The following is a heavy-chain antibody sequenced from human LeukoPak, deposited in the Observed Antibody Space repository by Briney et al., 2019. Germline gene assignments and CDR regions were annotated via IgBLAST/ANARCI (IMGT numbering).Heavy chain of an antibody. V-gene: IGHV3-30*03. Sequence: PGGSLRLSCAASGFTFSNYGMHWVRQAPGKGLEWVAVISYDASYKNYADSVKGRFTISRDNSKNMLYLQMNSLRAEDTAVYHCARDDSWAFDIWGQGAMVTVSS. D-gene: IGHD2-15*01. CDR1: GFTFSNYG. CDR3: ARDDSWAFDI. CDR2: ISYDASYK. J-gene: IGHJ3*02.